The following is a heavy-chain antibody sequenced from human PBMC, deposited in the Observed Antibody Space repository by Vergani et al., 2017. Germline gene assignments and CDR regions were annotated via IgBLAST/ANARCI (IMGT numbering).Heavy chain of an antibody. CDR2: IYSGGST. Sequence: EVQLVESGGGLVQPGGSLRLSCAASGFTVSSNYMSWVRQAPGKGLEWVSVIYSGGSTYYADSVKGRFTISRDNSKNTLYLQMNSLRAEDTAVYYCAREWGGYSYGLYYYYYYGMDVWGQGTTVTVSS. J-gene: IGHJ6*02. CDR1: GFTVSSNY. V-gene: IGHV3-66*01. CDR3: AREWGGYSYGLYYYYYYGMDV. D-gene: IGHD5-18*01.